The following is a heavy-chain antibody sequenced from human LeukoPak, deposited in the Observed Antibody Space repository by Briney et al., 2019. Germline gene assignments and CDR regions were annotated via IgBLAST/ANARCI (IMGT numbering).Heavy chain of an antibody. CDR3: ARDRFIGGLAIDI. V-gene: IGHV4-59*01. Sequence: SETLSLTCTVSGGSISSYYWSWIRQPPGKGLEWIGYIYYSGSTNYDPSLKSRVTISVDTSKNQFSLKLSSVTAADTAVYYCARDRFIGGLAIDIWGQGTMVTVSS. CDR2: IYYSGST. D-gene: IGHD3-16*01. J-gene: IGHJ3*02. CDR1: GGSISSYY.